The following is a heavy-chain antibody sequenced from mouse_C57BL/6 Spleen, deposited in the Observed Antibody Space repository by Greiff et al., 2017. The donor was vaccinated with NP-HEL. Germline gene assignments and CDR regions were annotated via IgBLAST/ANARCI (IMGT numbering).Heavy chain of an antibody. V-gene: IGHV1-64*01. CDR2: IHPNSGST. D-gene: IGHD1-1*01. J-gene: IGHJ2*01. Sequence: VQLQQPGAELVKPGASVKLSCKASGYTFTSYWMHWVKQRPGQGLEWIGMIHPNSGSTNYNEKFKSKATLTVDKSSSQAYMQLSSLTSDDSAVYYYARMYYYGSSYDFDYWGLGTTLTVSS. CDR3: ARMYYYGSSYDFDY. CDR1: GYTFTSYW.